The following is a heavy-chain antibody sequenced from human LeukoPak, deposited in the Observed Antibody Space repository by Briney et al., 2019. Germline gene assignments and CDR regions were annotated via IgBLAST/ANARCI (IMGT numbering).Heavy chain of an antibody. V-gene: IGHV4-34*01. CDR2: INHSGST. CDR3: ARARITMVRGVRYFDY. CDR1: GGSFSGYY. J-gene: IGHJ4*02. D-gene: IGHD3-10*01. Sequence: PSETLSLTCAVYGGSFSGYYWSWIRQPPGKGLEWIGEINHSGSTNYNPSPKSRVTISVDTSKNKFSLKLSSVTAADTAVYYCARARITMVRGVRYFDYWGQGTLVTVSS.